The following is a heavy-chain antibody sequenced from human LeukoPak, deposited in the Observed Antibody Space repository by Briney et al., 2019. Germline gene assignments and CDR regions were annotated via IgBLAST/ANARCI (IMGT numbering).Heavy chain of an antibody. Sequence: TPGGSLRLSCAASGFTFSSYSMNWVRQAPGKGLEWVSSISSSSSYIYYAGSVKGRFTISRDNSKNTLYLQMNSLRAEDTAVYYCAKDAVGATAYYFDYWGQGTLVTVSS. D-gene: IGHD1-26*01. CDR3: AKDAVGATAYYFDY. CDR2: ISSSSSYI. CDR1: GFTFSSYS. V-gene: IGHV3-21*04. J-gene: IGHJ4*02.